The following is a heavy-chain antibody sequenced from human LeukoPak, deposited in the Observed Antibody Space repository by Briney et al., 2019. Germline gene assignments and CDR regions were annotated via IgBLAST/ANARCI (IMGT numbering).Heavy chain of an antibody. CDR3: WGGGWKKPFDY. J-gene: IGHJ4*02. V-gene: IGHV1-69*13. D-gene: IGHD2-21*01. CDR2: IIPIFGTA. CDR1: GGTFSSYA. Sequence: ASVKVSCKASGGTFSSYAISWVRQAPGQGLEWMGGIIPIFGTANYAQKFQGRVTITADESTSTAYMELSSLRSKDTAVYYCWGGGWKKPFDYWGQGTLVTVSS.